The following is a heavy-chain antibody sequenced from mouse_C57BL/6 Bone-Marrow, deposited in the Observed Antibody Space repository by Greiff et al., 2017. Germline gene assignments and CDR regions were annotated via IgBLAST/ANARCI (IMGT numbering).Heavy chain of an antibody. CDR3: ARGGLRAWFAY. CDR1: GYSITSGYY. CDR2: ISYDGSN. V-gene: IGHV3-6*01. D-gene: IGHD2-4*01. J-gene: IGHJ3*01. Sequence: EVQLQESGPGLVKPSQSLSLTCSVTGYSITSGYYWNWIRQFPGNKLEWMGYISYDGSNNYNPSLKNLISITRDPSKNQFFLKLNSVTTEDTATYYCARGGLRAWFAYWGQGTLVTVSA.